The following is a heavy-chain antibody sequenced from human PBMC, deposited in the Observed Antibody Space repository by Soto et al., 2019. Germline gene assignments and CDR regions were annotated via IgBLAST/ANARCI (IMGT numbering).Heavy chain of an antibody. CDR3: ARSRVGATSFYYYYGMDV. J-gene: IGHJ6*02. CDR2: IIPIFGTA. V-gene: IGHV1-69*06. D-gene: IGHD1-26*01. CDR1: GRTFSSYA. Sequence: SVKVSCKASGRTFSSYAISWVRQAPGQGLEWMGGIIPIFGTANYAQKFQGRVTITADKSTSTAYMELSSLRSEDTAVYYCARSRVGATSFYYYYGMDVWGQGTTVTV.